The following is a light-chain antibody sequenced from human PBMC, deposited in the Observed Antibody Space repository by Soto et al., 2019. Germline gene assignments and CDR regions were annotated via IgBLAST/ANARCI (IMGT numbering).Light chain of an antibody. CDR3: CAYAGSVV. CDR1: SSDVGSYNL. J-gene: IGLJ2*01. Sequence: QSALTQPASVSGSPGQSITISCTGTSSDVGSYNLVSWYQQHPGKAPKLMIYDGSKRPSGVSNRFSGSKSGNTASLTISGLQGEDEADYYCCAYAGSVVFGGGTKLTVL. CDR2: DGS. V-gene: IGLV2-23*01.